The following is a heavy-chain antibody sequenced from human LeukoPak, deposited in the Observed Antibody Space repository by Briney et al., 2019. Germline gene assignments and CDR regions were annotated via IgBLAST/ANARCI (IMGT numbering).Heavy chain of an antibody. Sequence: GGSLRLSCAASGFIFSDYWMHWVRQAPGKGLAWVSRIKADGSATAYADSVKGRFTISRDNTKNMLYLRMNSLRAEDTALYYCARDMDEYDSSGYSDTLDYWGQGTPVTVSA. CDR2: IKADGSAT. J-gene: IGHJ4*02. V-gene: IGHV3-74*01. CDR1: GFIFSDYW. D-gene: IGHD3-22*01. CDR3: ARDMDEYDSSGYSDTLDY.